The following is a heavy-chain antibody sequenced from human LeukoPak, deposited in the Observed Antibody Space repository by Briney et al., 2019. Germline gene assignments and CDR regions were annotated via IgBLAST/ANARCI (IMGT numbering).Heavy chain of an antibody. CDR3: ARDRRDAHFPKWYFDL. V-gene: IGHV1-8*01. Sequence: ASVKVSCKASGYTFTSYDINWVRQATGQGLEWMGWMNPNSGNTGYAQKFQGRVTMTRNTSISTAYMELSSLRSEDTAVYYCARDRRDAHFPKWYFDLWGRGTLVTVSS. J-gene: IGHJ2*01. CDR2: MNPNSGNT. CDR1: GYTFTSYD.